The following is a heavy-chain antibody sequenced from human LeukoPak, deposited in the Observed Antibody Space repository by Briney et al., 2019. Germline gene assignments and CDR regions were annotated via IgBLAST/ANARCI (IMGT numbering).Heavy chain of an antibody. V-gene: IGHV3-30*02. D-gene: IGHD3-22*01. J-gene: IGHJ4*02. CDR3: ATFPYYFDSSGSYYFDF. Sequence: GGSLRLSCAASRFTFSRYGMHWVRQAPGKGLEWVAFIGYDGNNKYYADSVKGRFTISRDNSKNTLYLQMNNLRAEDTAVFYCATFPYYFDSSGSYYFDFWGQGTLVTVSS. CDR1: RFTFSRYG. CDR2: IGYDGNNK.